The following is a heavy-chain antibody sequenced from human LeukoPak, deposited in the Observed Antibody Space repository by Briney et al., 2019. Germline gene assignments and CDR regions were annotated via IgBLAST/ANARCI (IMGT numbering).Heavy chain of an antibody. CDR1: GGSLSGYS. V-gene: IGHV4-34*01. Sequence: PSETLSLTCTVSGGSLSGYSWSWLRHPPGKGLERIWEINHGGCTNYNPSLNSRVTISLDTSKNQFSLMLSSVTAADTALYYWARVGRGPRVGGVPAAMCFDYWGQGTLVTVSS. D-gene: IGHD2-2*01. J-gene: IGHJ4*02. CDR3: ARVGRGPRVGGVPAAMCFDY. CDR2: INHGGCT.